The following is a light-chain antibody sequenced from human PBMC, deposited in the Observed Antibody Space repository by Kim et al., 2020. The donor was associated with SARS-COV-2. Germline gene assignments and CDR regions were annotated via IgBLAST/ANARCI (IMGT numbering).Light chain of an antibody. CDR3: SSYTSTATLV. CDR2: DVR. J-gene: IGLJ1*01. CDR1: SSDVGGYSD. V-gene: IGLV2-14*03. Sequence: QSALTQPASVSGSPGQSITISCTGTSSDVGGYSDVSWYQQHPGTAPNLIIFDVRERPSGVSHRSSGSKSANTASLTISVLQDEDAADYYCSSYTSTATLVFGSGTKVTVL.